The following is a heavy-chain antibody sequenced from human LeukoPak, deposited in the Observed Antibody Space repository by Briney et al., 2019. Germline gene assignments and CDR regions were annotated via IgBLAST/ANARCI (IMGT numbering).Heavy chain of an antibody. D-gene: IGHD1-26*01. V-gene: IGHV3-7*01. CDR3: ARVAGGNYLDAFDI. CDR1: GFTFSSYW. Sequence: GGSLRLSCAASGFTFSSYWMTWVRQAPGKGLECVANIKRGGSEIYYVDSVKGRFTISRDNAKNSLDLQMNSLRVEDTALYYCARVAGGNYLDAFDIWGQGTMVTVSS. J-gene: IGHJ3*02. CDR2: IKRGGSEI.